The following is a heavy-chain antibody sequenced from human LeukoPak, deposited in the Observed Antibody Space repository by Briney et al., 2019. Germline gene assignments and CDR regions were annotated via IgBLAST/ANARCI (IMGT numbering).Heavy chain of an antibody. CDR2: INSHGSST. J-gene: IGHJ3*02. Sequence: PGGSLRLSCAASGFTFSSYWMHWVRQAPGKGLVWVSPINSHGSSTRYADPVKGRFTISRDNAKNTLFLQMNSLRAEDTAVYYCARRAAAKDAFDIWGQGKMVTVSS. D-gene: IGHD6-25*01. CDR3: ARRAAAKDAFDI. CDR1: GFTFSSYW. V-gene: IGHV3-74*01.